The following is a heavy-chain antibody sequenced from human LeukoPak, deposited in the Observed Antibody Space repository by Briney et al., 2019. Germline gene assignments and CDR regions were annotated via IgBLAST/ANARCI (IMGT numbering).Heavy chain of an antibody. CDR3: ARGVTWAVTTIERRSGTFDY. Sequence: PSETLSLTCAVYGGSFSGYYWSWIRQPPGKGLEWIGEINHSGSTNYNPSLKSRVTISVDTSKNQFPLKLSSVTAADTAVYYCARGVTWAVTTIERRSGTFDYWGQGTLVTVSS. V-gene: IGHV4-34*01. CDR1: GGSFSGYY. CDR2: INHSGST. J-gene: IGHJ4*02. D-gene: IGHD4-17*01.